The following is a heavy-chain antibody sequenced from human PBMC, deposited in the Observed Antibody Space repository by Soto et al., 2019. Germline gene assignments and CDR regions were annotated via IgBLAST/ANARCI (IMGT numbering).Heavy chain of an antibody. J-gene: IGHJ5*02. Sequence: QVQLQESGPGLVKPSETLSLTCTVSGGSISSYYWSWIRQPPGMGLEWIGYIYYSGSTNYNPSLKSRVTISVDTSKNQFSLKLSSVTAADTAVYYCARAKAPLYSSSWYWFDPWGQGTLVIVSS. CDR2: IYYSGST. D-gene: IGHD6-13*01. CDR1: GGSISSYY. V-gene: IGHV4-59*08. CDR3: ARAKAPLYSSSWYWFDP.